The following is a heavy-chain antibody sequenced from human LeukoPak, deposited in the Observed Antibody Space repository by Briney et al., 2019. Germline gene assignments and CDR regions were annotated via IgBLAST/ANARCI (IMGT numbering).Heavy chain of an antibody. CDR2: IWYDGSNK. CDR3: VRDGDCPGGVCYPSEPY. V-gene: IGHV3-33*01. CDR1: GFTFSSYG. J-gene: IGHJ4*02. Sequence: PGRSLRLSCAASGFTFSSYGMHWVRQAPGKGLEWVAVIWYDGSNKFYADSVKGRFTISRDNSKNTLYLQMNSLRAEDTAVYYCVRDGDCPGGVCYPSEPYWGQGTLVTVSS. D-gene: IGHD2-8*02.